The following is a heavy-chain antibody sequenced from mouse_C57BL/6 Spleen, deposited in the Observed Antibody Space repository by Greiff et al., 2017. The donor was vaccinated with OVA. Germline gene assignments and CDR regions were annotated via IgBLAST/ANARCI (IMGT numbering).Heavy chain of an antibody. CDR1: GFSLSTSGMG. J-gene: IGHJ1*03. CDR2: IYWDDDK. D-gene: IGHD1-1*01. Sequence: QVTLKVSGPGILQSSQTLSLTCSFSGFSLSTSGMGVSWLRQPSGKGLEWLAHIYWDDDKRYNPSLKSRLTISKATSRNQVFLKITRVDTADTATYYCARRDYYGSSFSYWYFDVWGTGTTVTVSS. V-gene: IGHV8-12*01. CDR3: ARRDYYGSSFSYWYFDV.